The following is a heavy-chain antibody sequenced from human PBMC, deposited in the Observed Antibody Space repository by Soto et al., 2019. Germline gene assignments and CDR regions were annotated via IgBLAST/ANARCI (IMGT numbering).Heavy chain of an antibody. V-gene: IGHV4-4*07. CDR3: VRDGSKTLRDCFDP. J-gene: IGHJ5*02. CDR2: IYATGST. D-gene: IGHD4-17*01. CDR1: GGSISKFY. Sequence: PSETLSLTRNVSGGSISKFYWSWIRQSAGKGLEWMGRIYATGSTDYNPSLRSRIVMSVDVSKKYFSLRLSSVTAADTGVYFCVRDGSKTLRDCFDPCGPGILVTVSS.